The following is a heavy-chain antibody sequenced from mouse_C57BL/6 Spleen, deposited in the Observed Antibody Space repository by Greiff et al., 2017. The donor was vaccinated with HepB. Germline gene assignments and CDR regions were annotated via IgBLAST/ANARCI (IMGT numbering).Heavy chain of an antibody. V-gene: IGHV1-72*01. D-gene: IGHD1-1*01. CDR3: AREGFITTVVEYWYFDV. Sequence: QVQLQQPGAELVKPGASVKLSCKASGYTFTSYWMHWVKQRPGRGLEWIGRIDPNSGGTKYNEKFKSKATLTVDKPSSTAYMQLSSLTSEDAAVYYCAREGFITTVVEYWYFDVWGTGTTVTVSS. J-gene: IGHJ1*03. CDR1: GYTFTSYW. CDR2: IDPNSGGT.